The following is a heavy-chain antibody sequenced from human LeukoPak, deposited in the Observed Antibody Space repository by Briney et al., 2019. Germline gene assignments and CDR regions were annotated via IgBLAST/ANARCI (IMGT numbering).Heavy chain of an antibody. J-gene: IGHJ4*02. CDR1: GFTFDNYA. D-gene: IGHD3-10*01. CDR3: AKDMNSYGSGSSYNPWGPFDS. CDR2: IAWNSGNT. V-gene: IGHV3-9*01. Sequence: GRSLRLSCAASGFTFDNYAMHWVRQAPGKGLEWVSGIAWNSGNTGFADSVKGRFTISRDNAENSLSLQMNSLTPEDTAFYFCAKDMNSYGSGSSYNPWGPFDSWGQGTLVTVSS.